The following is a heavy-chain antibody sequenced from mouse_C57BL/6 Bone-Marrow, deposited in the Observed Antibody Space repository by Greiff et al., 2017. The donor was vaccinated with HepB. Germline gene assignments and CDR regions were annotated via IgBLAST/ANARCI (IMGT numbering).Heavy chain of an antibody. CDR2: IDPSDSYT. V-gene: IGHV1-59*01. J-gene: IGHJ4*01. CDR1: GYTFTSYW. CDR3: ARYDYDRYYAMDY. Sequence: QVQLQQPGAELVRPGTSVKLSCKASGYTFTSYWMHWVKQRPGQGLEWIGVIDPSDSYTNYNQKFKGKATLTVDTSSSTAYMQLSSLTSEDSAVYYCARYDYDRYYAMDYWGQGTSVTVSS. D-gene: IGHD2-4*01.